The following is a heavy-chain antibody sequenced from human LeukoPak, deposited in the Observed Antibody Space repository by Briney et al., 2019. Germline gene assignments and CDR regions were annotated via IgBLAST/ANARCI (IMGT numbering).Heavy chain of an antibody. CDR3: ARDPNYFDY. CDR1: GSSISNYY. J-gene: IGHJ4*02. Sequence: SETLSLTCTVSGSSISNYYWGWIRQAPGKGLEWIGSIYYSGNTYYNSSLKSRVTISLDTSKNQFSLKLSSVTAADTAVYYCARDPNYFDYWGQGTLVTVSS. V-gene: IGHV4-39*07. CDR2: IYYSGNT.